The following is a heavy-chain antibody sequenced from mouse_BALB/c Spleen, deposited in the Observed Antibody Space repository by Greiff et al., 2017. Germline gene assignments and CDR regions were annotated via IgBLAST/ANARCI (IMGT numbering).Heavy chain of an antibody. CDR3: ARDRDGNYGVWFAY. D-gene: IGHD2-1*01. Sequence: VKLVESGPGLVAPSQSLSITCTVSGYTLTSYGVHWVRQPPGKGLEWLGVIWAGRSTNYNSALMSRLTISKDNSKSQVFLKMNSLQTDDTAMYYCARDRDGNYGVWFAYWGQGTLVTVSA. J-gene: IGHJ3*01. CDR1: GYTLTSYG. V-gene: IGHV2-9*02. CDR2: IWAGRST.